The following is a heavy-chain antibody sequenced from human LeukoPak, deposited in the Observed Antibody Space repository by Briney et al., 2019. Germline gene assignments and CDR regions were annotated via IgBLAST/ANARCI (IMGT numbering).Heavy chain of an antibody. D-gene: IGHD2-2*02. CDR1: GFTFSSYS. J-gene: IGHJ4*02. Sequence: GGSLRLSCVVSGFTFSSYSMNWVRQAPGKGLEWVSYISSSSNTIYYADSVKGRFTISRDNAKNSLYLQMNSLRAEDTAVYYCAKDPPNCSSTSCYRPSYYFDYWGQGTLVTVSS. CDR2: ISSSSNTI. CDR3: AKDPPNCSSTSCYRPSYYFDY. V-gene: IGHV3-48*01.